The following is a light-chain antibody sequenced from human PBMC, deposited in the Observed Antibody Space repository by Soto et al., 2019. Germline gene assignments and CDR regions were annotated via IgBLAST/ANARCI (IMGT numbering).Light chain of an antibody. V-gene: IGKV3-11*01. CDR2: DAS. CDR1: QSVSSY. J-gene: IGKJ5*01. CDR3: QQRSNWPPVT. Sequence: EIVLTQSPATLSLSPGERATLSCRASQSVSSYLAWYQQKPGQAPRLLIYDASNRATGIPARFSGSESGTDLTLTISSLEPEDFAVYYCQQRSNWPPVTFGQGTRLEIK.